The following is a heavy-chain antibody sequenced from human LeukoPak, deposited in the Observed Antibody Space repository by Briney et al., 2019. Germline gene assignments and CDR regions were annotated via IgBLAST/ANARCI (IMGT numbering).Heavy chain of an antibody. CDR2: ISSSGSTI. D-gene: IGHD2-15*01. Sequence: GGSLRLSCAASGFTFSRYNMNWVRQAPGKGLEWVSYISSSGSTIYYADSVKGRFTISRDNAKNSLYLQMNSLRAEDTAVYYCARDYCSGGSCYSAGIDAFDIWGQGTMVTVSS. J-gene: IGHJ3*02. V-gene: IGHV3-48*03. CDR3: ARDYCSGGSCYSAGIDAFDI. CDR1: GFTFSRYN.